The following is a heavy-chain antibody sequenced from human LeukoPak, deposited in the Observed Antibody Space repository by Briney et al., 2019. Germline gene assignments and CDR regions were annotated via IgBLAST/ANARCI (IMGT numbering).Heavy chain of an antibody. CDR1: GYTFTSYG. CDR2: ISAYNGNT. V-gene: IGHV1-18*01. Sequence: GASVKVSCKASGYTFTSYGVSWVRQAPGQGLEWMGWISAYNGNTNYAQKLQGRVTMTTDTSTSTAYMELRSLRSDDTAVYYCARVGDYYDSSGQSHYWGQGTLVTVSS. J-gene: IGHJ4*02. CDR3: ARVGDYYDSSGQSHY. D-gene: IGHD3-22*01.